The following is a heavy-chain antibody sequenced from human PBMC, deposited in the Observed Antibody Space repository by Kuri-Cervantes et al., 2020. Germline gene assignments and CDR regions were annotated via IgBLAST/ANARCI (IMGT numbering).Heavy chain of an antibody. D-gene: IGHD1-1*01. CDR2: MNPNSGNT. Sequence: ASVKVSCKASGYTFTSYAMNWVRQAPGQGLEWMGWMNPNSGNTGYAQKFQGRVTMTRDTSTSTVYMELSSLRSEDTAVYYCARAMRLERPHFDYWGQGTLVTVSS. CDR1: GYTFTSYA. CDR3: ARAMRLERPHFDY. V-gene: IGHV1-8*02. J-gene: IGHJ4*02.